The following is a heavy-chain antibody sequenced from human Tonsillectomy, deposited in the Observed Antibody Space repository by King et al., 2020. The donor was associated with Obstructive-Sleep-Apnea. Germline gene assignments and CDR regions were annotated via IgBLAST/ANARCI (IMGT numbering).Heavy chain of an antibody. CDR3: VKLVRAAPRDYFDY. Sequence: VQLVESGGGLVQPGGSLRLSCSASGFPFSSYAMHLVRQAPGKGLEYVSAISSNGGSTYYADSVKGRFNISRDNSKNTLYLQMSSLRAEDTAVYYCVKLVRAAPRDYFDYWGQGTLVTVSS. V-gene: IGHV3-64D*09. CDR1: GFPFSSYA. J-gene: IGHJ4*02. D-gene: IGHD6-6*01. CDR2: ISSNGGST.